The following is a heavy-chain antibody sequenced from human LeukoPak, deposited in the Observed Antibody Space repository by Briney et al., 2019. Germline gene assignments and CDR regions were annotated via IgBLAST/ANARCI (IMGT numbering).Heavy chain of an antibody. J-gene: IGHJ4*02. D-gene: IGHD4-23*01. Sequence: GGSLRLSCAASGFTFSSYGMHWVRQAPGKGLEWLAVISYDGSNKYYADSVKGRFTISRDNSKNTLYLQMNSLRAEDTAVYYCAKDRGFYGGNSGPFVFDYWGQGTLVTVSS. CDR3: AKDRGFYGGNSGPFVFDY. CDR1: GFTFSSYG. V-gene: IGHV3-30*18. CDR2: ISYDGSNK.